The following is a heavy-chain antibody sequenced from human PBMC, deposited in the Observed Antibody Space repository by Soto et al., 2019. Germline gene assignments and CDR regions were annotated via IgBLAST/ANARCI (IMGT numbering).Heavy chain of an antibody. J-gene: IGHJ4*02. D-gene: IGHD6-6*01. Sequence: PGESLKISCKGSGYSFTSYWIGWVRQMPGKGLEWMGIIYPGDSDTRYSPSFQGQVTISADKSISTAYLQWSSLKASDTAMYYCARVDGVAARPTGFDYWGQGTLVTVSS. CDR3: ARVDGVAARPTGFDY. CDR1: GYSFTSYW. CDR2: IYPGDSDT. V-gene: IGHV5-51*01.